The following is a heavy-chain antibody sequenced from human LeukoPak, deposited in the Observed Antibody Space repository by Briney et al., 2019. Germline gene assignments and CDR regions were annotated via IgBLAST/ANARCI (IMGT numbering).Heavy chain of an antibody. J-gene: IGHJ6*03. Sequence: APVKVSCKASGYTFISYDITWVRQATGHGLEWMGWMNPNSGNTGYAQKFQVRVTTTRTTSIRTAYMELPSLRSEDTAVYYCARGRQGGSSSSGYCQCYYYYMDVWGKGTTVTVSS. D-gene: IGHD2-2*01. V-gene: IGHV1-8*03. CDR3: ARGRQGGSSSSGYCQCYYYYMDV. CDR2: MNPNSGNT. CDR1: GYTFISYD.